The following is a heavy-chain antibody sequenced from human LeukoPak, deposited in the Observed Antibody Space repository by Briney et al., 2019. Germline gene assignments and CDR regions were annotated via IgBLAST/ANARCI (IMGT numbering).Heavy chain of an antibody. CDR2: INTDGTVT. J-gene: IGHJ4*02. D-gene: IGHD6-19*01. Sequence: GGSLRLSCAASGFTFSRYWMPWVRQAPGKGLESVSRINTDGTVTTYADSVKGRFTVSRDNADNTMFLQMNSVRDEDTAVYYCATKQWLAPPPDSWGQGTPVTVSS. V-gene: IGHV3-74*01. CDR3: ATKQWLAPPPDS. CDR1: GFTFSRYW.